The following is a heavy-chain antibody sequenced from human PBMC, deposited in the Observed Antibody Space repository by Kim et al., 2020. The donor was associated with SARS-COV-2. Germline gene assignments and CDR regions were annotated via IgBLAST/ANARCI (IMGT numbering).Heavy chain of an antibody. V-gene: IGHV3-48*03. CDR2: ISSSGSTI. Sequence: GGSLRLSCAASGFTFSSYEMNWVRQAPGKGLEWVSYISSSGSTIYYSDSVKGRFTISRDNAKNSLYLQMNSLRAEDTAVYYCARRADYALDYWGQGTLVTVSS. CDR1: GFTFSSYE. D-gene: IGHD3-16*01. CDR3: ARRADYALDY. J-gene: IGHJ4*02.